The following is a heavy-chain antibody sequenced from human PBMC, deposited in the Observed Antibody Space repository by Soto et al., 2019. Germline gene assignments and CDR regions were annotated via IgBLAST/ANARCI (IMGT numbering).Heavy chain of an antibody. V-gene: IGHV3-11*01. CDR3: GIDFYCSGGSCFVH. CDR1: GFTFSDYY. CDR2: ISSSGSTI. Sequence: PGGSLRLSCAASGFTFSDYYMSWIRQAQGKGQEWVSYISSSGSTIYYADSVKGRFTISTDNAKNSLYLQMNSLRAEDTAVYYCGIDFYCSGGSCFVHCGQGTLVTISS. J-gene: IGHJ4*02. D-gene: IGHD2-15*01.